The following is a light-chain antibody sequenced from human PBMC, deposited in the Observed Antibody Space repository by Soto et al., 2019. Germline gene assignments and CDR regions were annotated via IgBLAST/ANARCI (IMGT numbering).Light chain of an antibody. V-gene: IGKV3-20*01. J-gene: IGKJ1*01. Sequence: EIVLTQSPGTLSLSPGERATLSCRASQSVSSNYLTWYQQKPGQAPRLLIHGASSRATGIPERFSGSGSGTDFTLTISRLEPKDFAVYDCQQYGTQYCTSPTWTFGQGTKVEV. CDR1: QSVSSNY. CDR2: GAS. CDR3: QQYGTQYCTSPTWT.